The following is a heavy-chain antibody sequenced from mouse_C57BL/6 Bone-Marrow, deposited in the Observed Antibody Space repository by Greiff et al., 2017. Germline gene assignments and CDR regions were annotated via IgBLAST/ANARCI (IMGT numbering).Heavy chain of an antibody. CDR1: GYTFTGYW. Sequence: QVQLQQSGAELMKPGASVKLSCKATGYTFTGYWIEWVKQRPGHGLEWIGEILPGSGSTNYNEKFKGKATFTADTSSNTAYMQLSSLTTEDSAIYYCARYPHYYGSSYPHSYFDVWGTGTTVTVAS. CDR3: ARYPHYYGSSYPHSYFDV. J-gene: IGHJ1*03. CDR2: ILPGSGST. D-gene: IGHD1-1*01. V-gene: IGHV1-9*01.